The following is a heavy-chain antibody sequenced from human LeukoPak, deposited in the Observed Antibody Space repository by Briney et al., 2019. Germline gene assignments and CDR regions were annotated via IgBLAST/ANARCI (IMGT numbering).Heavy chain of an antibody. Sequence: ASVKVSCKASGYTFTSYYMHWVRQAPGQGLEWMGIINPSGGSTSYAQKFQGRVTMTRDTSTSTVYMELSSPRSEDTAVYYCAREGGDGDYERYYFDYWGQGTLVTVSS. CDR2: INPSGGST. CDR3: AREGGDGDYERYYFDY. CDR1: GYTFTSYY. J-gene: IGHJ4*02. D-gene: IGHD4-17*01. V-gene: IGHV1-46*01.